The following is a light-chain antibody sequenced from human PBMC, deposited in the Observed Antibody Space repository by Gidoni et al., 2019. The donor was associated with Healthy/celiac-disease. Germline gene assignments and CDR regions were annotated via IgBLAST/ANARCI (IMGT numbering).Light chain of an antibody. CDR3: QHRSNWPLT. Sequence: DIVLTQSPATLSLSPGERATLSCRASQSVNTYLAWYQQKPGQAPRLLIYDASNRATGIPARFSGSGSGTDFTLTISSLEPEDFAVYYCQHRSNWPLTFGPGTKVDIK. J-gene: IGKJ3*01. CDR2: DAS. V-gene: IGKV3-11*01. CDR1: QSVNTY.